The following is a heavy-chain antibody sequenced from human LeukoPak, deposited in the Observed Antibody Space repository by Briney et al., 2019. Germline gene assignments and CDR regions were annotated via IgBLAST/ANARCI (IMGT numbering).Heavy chain of an antibody. CDR3: AKDSLGHYYYGSGSYYDRHTRFDP. J-gene: IGHJ5*02. D-gene: IGHD3-10*01. V-gene: IGHV3-23*01. CDR1: GFTFSSYA. CDR2: ISGSGGST. Sequence: PGGSLRLSCASSGFTFSSYAMSWVRQAPGKGLEWVSAISGSGGSTYYADSVKGRFTISRDNSKNTLYLQMNSLRAEDTAVYYCAKDSLGHYYYGSGSYYDRHTRFDPWGQGTLVTVSS.